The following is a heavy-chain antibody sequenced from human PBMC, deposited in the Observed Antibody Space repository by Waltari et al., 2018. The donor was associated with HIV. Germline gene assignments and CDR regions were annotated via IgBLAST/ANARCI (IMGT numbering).Heavy chain of an antibody. CDR1: GVTFRRHS. Sequence: EVKLVQSGGGLVQPGGSLRLSCTASGVTFRRHSLSWVRQTPGKGLQWVSTNSGSGSHTYYADSAKGRFTISRDNSENTLFLQMTRLRVEDTARYFCAKDFDTSGLPYVVIDSWGQGTLVTVSS. CDR3: AKDFDTSGLPYVVIDS. J-gene: IGHJ4*02. V-gene: IGHV3-23*04. CDR2: NSGSGSHT. D-gene: IGHD3-22*01.